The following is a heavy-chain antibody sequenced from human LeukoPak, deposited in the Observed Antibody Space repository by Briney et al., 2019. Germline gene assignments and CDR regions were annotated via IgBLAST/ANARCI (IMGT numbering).Heavy chain of an antibody. CDR1: GGIFSSYA. CDR2: IIPIFGTA. D-gene: IGHD2-2*01. V-gene: IGHV1-69*13. Sequence: SVKVSCKASGGIFSSYAISWVRQAPGQGLEWMGGIIPIFGTANYAQKFQGRVTITADESTSTAYMELSSLRSEDTAVYYCARGPKTDIVVVPAAIDYYYYGMDVWGQGTTVTVSS. CDR3: ARGPKTDIVVVPAAIDYYYYGMDV. J-gene: IGHJ6*02.